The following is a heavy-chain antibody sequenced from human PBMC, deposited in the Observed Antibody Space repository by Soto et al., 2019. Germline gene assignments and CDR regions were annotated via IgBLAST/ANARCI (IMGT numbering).Heavy chain of an antibody. CDR1: GGSMINYY. Sequence: SETLSLTCSVSGGSMINYYWNWIRQSPGKGLEWIGTIYYTGTTDYNPSLKSRVTISVDTSKSQFSLKLSSVTATDTAMYYCARAGVATIYPGNNWFDPWGQGTLVTVSS. D-gene: IGHD5-12*01. CDR3: ARAGVATIYPGNNWFDP. CDR2: IYYTGTT. V-gene: IGHV4-59*01. J-gene: IGHJ5*02.